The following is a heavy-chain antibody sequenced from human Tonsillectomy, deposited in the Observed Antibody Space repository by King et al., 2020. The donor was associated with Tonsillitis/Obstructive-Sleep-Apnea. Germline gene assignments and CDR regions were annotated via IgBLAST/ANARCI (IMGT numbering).Heavy chain of an antibody. CDR1: GFSFSSYD. V-gene: IGHV3-13*01. CDR3: ARAESGGGTMFDP. J-gene: IGHJ5*02. D-gene: IGHD2-15*01. CDR2: IGTAGNT. Sequence: VQLVESGGGLVQPGGSLRISCAASGFSFSSYDMHWVRLVIGKGLEWVSSIGTAGNTYYPGSVRGRFSISRENAKNSLHLQMNGLRAGETAVYYCARAESGGGTMFDPWGQGTLVTVSS.